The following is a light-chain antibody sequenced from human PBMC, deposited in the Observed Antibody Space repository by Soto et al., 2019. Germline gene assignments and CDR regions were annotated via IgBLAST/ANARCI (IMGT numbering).Light chain of an antibody. CDR3: QQYSTSQIS. CDR1: QVTSRY. Sequence: VLAQSPGTPSFFSGGRDTLSLMASQVTSRYLSWYQQRPGQAPRPLIYGASSRATGIPDRFSGSGSGTDFTLTISRLEPEDFAVYYCQQYSTSQISSGQGTRLEIK. CDR2: GAS. V-gene: IGKV3-20*01. J-gene: IGKJ5*01.